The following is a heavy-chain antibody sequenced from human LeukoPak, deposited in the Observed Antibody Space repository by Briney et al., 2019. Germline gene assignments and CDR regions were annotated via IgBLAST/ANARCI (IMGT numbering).Heavy chain of an antibody. CDR3: ARGRFSWSSDFDY. CDR2: ISSSGSTI. V-gene: IGHV3-48*03. CDR1: GFTFSSYE. J-gene: IGHJ4*02. D-gene: IGHD1-26*01. Sequence: PGGSLRLSCAASGFTFSSYEMNWVRQAPGKGLEWDSYISSSGSTIYYADSVKGRFTISRDNAKNSLYLQMNSLRAEDTAVYYCARGRFSWSSDFDYWGQGSLVTVAS.